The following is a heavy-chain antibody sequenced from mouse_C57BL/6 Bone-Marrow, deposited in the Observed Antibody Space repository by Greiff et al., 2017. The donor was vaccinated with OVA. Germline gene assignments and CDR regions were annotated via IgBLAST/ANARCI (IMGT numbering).Heavy chain of an antibody. Sequence: VQLQQSGAELVRPGASVKLSCTASGFNIKDDYMHWVKQRPEQGLEWIGWIDPENGDTEYASKFQGKATITADTSSNTAYLQLSSLTSEDTAVYYCTTLDGYYAMDCWGQGTSVTVSS. CDR3: TTLDGYYAMDC. J-gene: IGHJ4*01. CDR1: GFNIKDDY. V-gene: IGHV14-4*01. CDR2: IDPENGDT. D-gene: IGHD2-10*02.